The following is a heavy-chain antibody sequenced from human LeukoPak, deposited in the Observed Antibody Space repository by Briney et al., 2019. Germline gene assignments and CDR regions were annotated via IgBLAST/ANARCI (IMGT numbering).Heavy chain of an antibody. Sequence: GGSLRLSCEASGFAFSTFGMNWVRQAPGKGPEWVSSISSSSGHIYYADSVKGRFTISRDNAKNLVFLQMNSLRAEDSGVYYCSRDGHGSGDCWGQGTLVTVSS. CDR2: ISSSSGHI. CDR3: SRDGHGSGDC. J-gene: IGHJ4*02. D-gene: IGHD2-15*01. V-gene: IGHV3-21*01. CDR1: GFAFSTFG.